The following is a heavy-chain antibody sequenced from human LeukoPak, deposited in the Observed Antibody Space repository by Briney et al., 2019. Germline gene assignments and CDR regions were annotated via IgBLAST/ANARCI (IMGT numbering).Heavy chain of an antibody. CDR1: VYTFTGYY. Sequence: ASVKVSCKASVYTFTGYYMHWVRQAPGQGLEWMGWINPNSGGTNYAQKFQGRVTMTRDTSISTAHMELSRLRSDDTAVYYCASAAGSSLKYFQHWGQGNLVTVSS. CDR2: INPNSGGT. CDR3: ASAAGSSLKYFQH. D-gene: IGHD6-13*01. V-gene: IGHV1-2*02. J-gene: IGHJ1*01.